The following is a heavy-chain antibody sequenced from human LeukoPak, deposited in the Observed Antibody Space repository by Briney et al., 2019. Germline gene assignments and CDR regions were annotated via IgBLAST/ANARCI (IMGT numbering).Heavy chain of an antibody. D-gene: IGHD3-22*01. CDR1: GFNFNTYA. Sequence: PGGTLRLSCAASGFNFNTYAIHWVRQAPGRGLEWVSLVSYNGRRKDYAASVMGRFTIDRDNSKNTVYLQMNFLSPDDTAVYFCARQEARGYYYEGLDFWGQGSLVTVSS. V-gene: IGHV3-30*04. CDR2: VSYNGRRK. J-gene: IGHJ4*02. CDR3: ARQEARGYYYEGLDF.